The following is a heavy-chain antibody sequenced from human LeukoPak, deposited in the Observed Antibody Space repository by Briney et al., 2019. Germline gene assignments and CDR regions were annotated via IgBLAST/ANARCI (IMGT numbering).Heavy chain of an antibody. CDR1: GFTFSSYR. CDR2: IRSSSSYI. V-gene: IGHV3-21*01. D-gene: IGHD3-22*01. CDR3: ARAPKRYDSYDALDI. Sequence: RGSLRLSCAASGFTFSSYRMNWVRHAPGKGLEWVSSIRSSSSYIYYANSVTDRFTISTDNAKNSLYMQMNSLRAEDTAVYYGARAPKRYDSYDALDIWGQGTMVTVSS. J-gene: IGHJ3*02.